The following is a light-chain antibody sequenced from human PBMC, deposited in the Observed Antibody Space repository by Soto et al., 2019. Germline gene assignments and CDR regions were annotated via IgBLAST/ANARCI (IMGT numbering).Light chain of an antibody. CDR2: HAS. J-gene: IGKJ1*01. CDR1: RSVNSN. Sequence: MVMTQSPATLSVSPGERATLSCRASRSVNSNLAWYHQKPGQAPRLLFYHASARATGIPARFSGYGSGTDFTLTISSLQSEDSAVYYCQQYDDWPPTFGQGTKVEI. V-gene: IGKV3-15*01. CDR3: QQYDDWPPT.